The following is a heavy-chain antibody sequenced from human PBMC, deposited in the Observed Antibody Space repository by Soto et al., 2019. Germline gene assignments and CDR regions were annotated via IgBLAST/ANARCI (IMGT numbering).Heavy chain of an antibody. J-gene: IGHJ3*02. Sequence: ASVKVSCKASGYTFTSYYMHWVRQAPGQGLEWMGIINPSGGSTSYAQKFQGRVTMTRNTSISTAYMELSSLRSEDTAVYYCARVGYDFWSGNDAFDIWGQGTMVTVSS. D-gene: IGHD3-3*01. V-gene: IGHV1-46*01. CDR3: ARVGYDFWSGNDAFDI. CDR2: INPSGGST. CDR1: GYTFTSYY.